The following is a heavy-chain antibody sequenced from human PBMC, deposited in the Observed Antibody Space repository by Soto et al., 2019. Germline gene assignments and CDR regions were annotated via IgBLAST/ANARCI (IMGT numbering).Heavy chain of an antibody. Sequence: SETLSLTCTVSGGSISSGGYYWSWIRQHPGKGLEWIGYIYYSGSTYYNPSLKSRVTISVDTSKNQFSLKLSSVTAADTAVYYCARATGTNWSGWSFDPWGQGTLVTVSS. CDR3: ARATGTNWSGWSFDP. V-gene: IGHV4-31*03. CDR1: GGSISSGGYY. CDR2: IYYSGST. D-gene: IGHD6-19*01. J-gene: IGHJ5*02.